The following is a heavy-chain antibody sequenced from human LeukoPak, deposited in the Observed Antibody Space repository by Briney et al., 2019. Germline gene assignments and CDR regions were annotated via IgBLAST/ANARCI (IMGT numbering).Heavy chain of an antibody. CDR3: AREGYSYGVGMDV. J-gene: IGHJ6*02. CDR1: GGSLSSYY. D-gene: IGHD5-18*01. CDR2: IYYSGST. Sequence: PSETLSLPCTVSGGSLSSYYWSWIRQPPGKGLEWIGYIYYSGSTNYNPSLKSRVTISVDTSKNQFSLKLTSVTAADTAVYYCAREGYSYGVGMDVGGQGTTVTASS. V-gene: IGHV4-59*01.